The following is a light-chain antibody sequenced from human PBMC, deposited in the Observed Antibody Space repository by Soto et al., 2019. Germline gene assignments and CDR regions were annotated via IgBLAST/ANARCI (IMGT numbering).Light chain of an antibody. Sequence: EIGVTQAPATLSVSPRERATLSCMSRQSVNSMLAWYQQKPGQAPRLLIYGASTRATGIPDRFSGSGSGTDFTLTISRLEPEDFAVYYCQQYGSSPLTFGGGTKVDIK. V-gene: IGKV3-20*01. CDR3: QQYGSSPLT. CDR2: GAS. CDR1: QSVNSM. J-gene: IGKJ4*01.